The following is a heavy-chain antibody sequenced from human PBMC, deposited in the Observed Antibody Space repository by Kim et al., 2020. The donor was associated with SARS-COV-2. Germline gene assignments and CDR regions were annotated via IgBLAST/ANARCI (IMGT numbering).Heavy chain of an antibody. CDR3: AGSRRSTSLDF. CDR2: GI. Sequence: GINYSQKFQGRVTMTRDTSINSTYMELTTLTSDDTAVYFCAGSRRSTSLDFWGQGTLVTVSS. V-gene: IGHV1-2*02. D-gene: IGHD6-6*01. J-gene: IGHJ4*02.